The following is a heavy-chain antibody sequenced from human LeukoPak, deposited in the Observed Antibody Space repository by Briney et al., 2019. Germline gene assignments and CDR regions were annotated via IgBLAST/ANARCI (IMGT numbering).Heavy chain of an antibody. CDR3: ARDNGLTSMDH. V-gene: IGHV3-53*05. CDR2: IYSGGST. J-gene: IGHJ4*02. D-gene: IGHD2-8*01. Sequence: GGSLRLSCAASGFTVSSNYMSWVRQAPGKGLEWVSVIYSGGSTYYADSVKGRFTGSRDNSKNTLYLQMNSLRVEDTAVYYCARDNGLTSMDHWGQGTLVTVSS. CDR1: GFTVSSNY.